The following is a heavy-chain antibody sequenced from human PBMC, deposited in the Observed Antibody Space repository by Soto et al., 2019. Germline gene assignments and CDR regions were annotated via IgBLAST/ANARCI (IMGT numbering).Heavy chain of an antibody. V-gene: IGHV5-51*01. D-gene: IGHD3-10*01. CDR1: GYSFTSYW. CDR2: IYPGDSDT. J-gene: IGHJ6*02. CDR3: ARPSMEYYYYYGMDV. Sequence: GESLKISCKGSGYSFTSYWIGWVRQMPGKGLEWMGIIYPGDSDTRYSPSFQGQVTISADKSISTAYLQWSSLKASDTAMYYCARPSMEYYYYYGMDVWGQGTTVTVS.